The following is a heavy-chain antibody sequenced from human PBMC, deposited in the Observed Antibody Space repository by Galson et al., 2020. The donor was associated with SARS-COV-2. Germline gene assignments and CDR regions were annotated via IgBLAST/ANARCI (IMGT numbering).Heavy chain of an antibody. Sequence: GSLRLSCAASGFTFSTYWMTWVRQAPGKGLEWVANINQDGSERYYVDSVKGRFTISRDNAKNSLYLQLNTLRAEDTALYYCARDQAAGYSELDYWGQGTLVTVSS. CDR3: ARDQAAGYSELDY. CDR1: GFTFSTYW. CDR2: INQDGSER. D-gene: IGHD5-12*01. J-gene: IGHJ4*02. V-gene: IGHV3-7*03.